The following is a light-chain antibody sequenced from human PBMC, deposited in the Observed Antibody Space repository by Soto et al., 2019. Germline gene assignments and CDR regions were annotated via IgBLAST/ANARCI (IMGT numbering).Light chain of an antibody. Sequence: EVVLTQSPCTLSLSPGERATFSCRASQSVSSNYLACYQQKPGQAPRLLIYGAFKRATGIPDRFSGSGSGTDFTLTISRMEPEDFAVYCCQQYGSSPRTFGQGTKVDIK. CDR3: QQYGSSPRT. V-gene: IGKV3-20*01. CDR1: QSVSSNY. CDR2: GAF. J-gene: IGKJ1*01.